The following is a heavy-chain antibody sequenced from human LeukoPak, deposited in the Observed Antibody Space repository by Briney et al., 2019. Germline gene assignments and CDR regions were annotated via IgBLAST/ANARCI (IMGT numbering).Heavy chain of an antibody. Sequence: GGSLRLSCAASGFPFSSYWMHWVRQVPGKGLLWVSRINSDGSATIYADSVRGRFTISRDNAKNTLYLQMSGLRVEDTAVYHCASDSPYYGMDVWGQGTTVAVSS. J-gene: IGHJ6*02. CDR3: ASDSPYYGMDV. CDR2: INSDGSAT. CDR1: GFPFSSYW. V-gene: IGHV3-74*01.